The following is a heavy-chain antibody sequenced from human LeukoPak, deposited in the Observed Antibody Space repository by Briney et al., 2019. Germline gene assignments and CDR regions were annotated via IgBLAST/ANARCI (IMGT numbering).Heavy chain of an antibody. D-gene: IGHD5-24*01. V-gene: IGHV3-11*06. CDR3: ARSLEMATVRSGFDI. Sequence: GGSLRLSCAASGFTFSDYYMTWIRQAPGKGLEWVSYISSSSSYTNYADSVKGRFTISRDNAMNSLYLQMNSLRAEDTAVYYCARSLEMATVRSGFDIWGQGTMVAVSS. CDR2: ISSSSSYT. J-gene: IGHJ3*02. CDR1: GFTFSDYY.